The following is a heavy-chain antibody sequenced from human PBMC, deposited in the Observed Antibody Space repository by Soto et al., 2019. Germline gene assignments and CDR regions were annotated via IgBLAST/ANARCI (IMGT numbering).Heavy chain of an antibody. Sequence: QVQLVASGGGVVQPGRSLRLSCAASGFTFSSYGMHWVRQAPGKGLEWVAVISYDGSNKYYADSVKGRFTISRDNSKNTLYLQMNSLRAEDTAVYYCAKDPLNATGRPYYYGMDVWGQGTTVTVSS. D-gene: IGHD1-26*01. V-gene: IGHV3-30*18. CDR1: GFTFSSYG. CDR3: AKDPLNATGRPYYYGMDV. J-gene: IGHJ6*02. CDR2: ISYDGSNK.